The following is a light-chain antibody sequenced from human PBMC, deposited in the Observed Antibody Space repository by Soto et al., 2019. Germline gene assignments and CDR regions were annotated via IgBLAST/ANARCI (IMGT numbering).Light chain of an antibody. CDR3: QQSYGTPLT. CDR1: QSISSF. Sequence: DIQMTQSPSSLSASVGDRVTITCRASQSISSFLNWYQQKPGKAPKLLIYAASTLQSGVPSRFSGSGSGTDFTLTITSLQPEAIATYHCQQSYGTPLTFGQGTKVDIK. CDR2: AAS. V-gene: IGKV1-39*01. J-gene: IGKJ1*01.